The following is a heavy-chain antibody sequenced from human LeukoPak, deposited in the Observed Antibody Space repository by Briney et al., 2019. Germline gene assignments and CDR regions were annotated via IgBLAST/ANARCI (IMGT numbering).Heavy chain of an antibody. D-gene: IGHD2-8*01. V-gene: IGHV4-61*01. CDR1: GDSVSSGNYY. J-gene: IGHJ4*02. Sequence: SETLSLTCTVSGDSVSSGNYYWSWIRQPPGKGLEWIGYVYYSGSTNYNPSLKSRVTISVDTSKNQFSLKLSSVTAADTAVYYCARDLGYCTNGVCHTRFDYWGQGTLVAVSS. CDR2: VYYSGST. CDR3: ARDLGYCTNGVCHTRFDY.